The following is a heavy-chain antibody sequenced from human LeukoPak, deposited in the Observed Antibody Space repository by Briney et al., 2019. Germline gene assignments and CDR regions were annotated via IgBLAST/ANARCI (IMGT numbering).Heavy chain of an antibody. CDR1: GFTLSSYE. V-gene: IGHV3-48*03. J-gene: IGHJ4*02. Sequence: PGGSLRLSCAASGFTLSSYEMNWVRLAPGKGLEWISYISRTGNSIHYADSVKGRFTISRDSAKNSLYLQMNSLRAEDTAVYYCARGPYSSNWYVDYWGQGTLVTVAS. D-gene: IGHD6-13*01. CDR2: ISRTGNSI. CDR3: ARGPYSSNWYVDY.